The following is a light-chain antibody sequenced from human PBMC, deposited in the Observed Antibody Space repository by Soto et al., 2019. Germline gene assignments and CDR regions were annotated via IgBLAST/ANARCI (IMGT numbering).Light chain of an antibody. J-gene: IGLJ2*01. Sequence: SYELTQPPSVSVAPGQTARITCGGNNIGSKSVHWYQQQPGQAPVLVVYDDRDRPSGIPERFSGSNSGNTATLTISRVEAGDEADYYCQVWDSSSDHVVFGGGTKVTVL. CDR2: DDR. CDR3: QVWDSSSDHVV. V-gene: IGLV3-21*02. CDR1: NIGSKS.